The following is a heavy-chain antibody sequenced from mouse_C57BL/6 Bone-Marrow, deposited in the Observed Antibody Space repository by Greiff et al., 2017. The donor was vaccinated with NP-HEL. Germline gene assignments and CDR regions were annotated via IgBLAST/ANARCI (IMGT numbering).Heavy chain of an antibody. CDR2: SRNKANDYTT. CDR3: ARDYLDWEYWYFDV. CDR1: GFTFSDFY. V-gene: IGHV7-1*01. D-gene: IGHD4-1*01. Sequence: EVKVVESGGGLVQSGRSLRLSCATSGFTFSDFYMEWVRQAPGKGLEWIAASRNKANDYTTEYSASVKGRFIVSRDTSQSILYLQMNALRAEDTAIYYCARDYLDWEYWYFDVWGTGTTVTVSS. J-gene: IGHJ1*03.